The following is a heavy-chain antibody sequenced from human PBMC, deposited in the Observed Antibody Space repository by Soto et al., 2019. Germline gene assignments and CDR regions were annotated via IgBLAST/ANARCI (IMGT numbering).Heavy chain of an antibody. CDR2: INHSGST. Sequence: QVQLQQWGAGLLKPSETLSLTCAVYGGSFSGYYWSWIRQPPGKGLEWIGEINHSGSTNYNPSLKSRVTISVDTSKNQFSLKLSSVTAADTAVYYCARWGRRYCSSTSCYVWYYGMDVWGQGTTVTDSS. V-gene: IGHV4-34*01. CDR1: GGSFSGYY. CDR3: ARWGRRYCSSTSCYVWYYGMDV. J-gene: IGHJ6*02. D-gene: IGHD2-2*01.